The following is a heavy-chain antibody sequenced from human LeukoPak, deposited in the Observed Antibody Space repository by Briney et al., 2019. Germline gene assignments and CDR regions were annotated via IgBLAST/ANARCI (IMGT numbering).Heavy chain of an antibody. V-gene: IGHV3-9*01. J-gene: IGHJ4*02. CDR3: VKDMGIQPALDY. D-gene: IGHD1-26*01. CDR2: ISWNSGSI. Sequence: PGRSLRLSCAASGFTFDDYAMHWVRQAPGKGLEWVSGISWNSGSIGYADSVKGRFTISRDNAKNSLYLQMNSLRAEDTALYYCVKDMGIQPALDYWGQGTLVTVSS. CDR1: GFTFDDYA.